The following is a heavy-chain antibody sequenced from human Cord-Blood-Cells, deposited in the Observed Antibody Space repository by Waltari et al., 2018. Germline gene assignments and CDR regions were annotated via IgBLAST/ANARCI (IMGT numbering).Heavy chain of an antibody. J-gene: IGHJ3*02. V-gene: IGHV1-2*04. D-gene: IGHD5-12*01. CDR3: ARVLTDSGCDYAFDI. CDR2: SNHNNGGS. CDR1: GYIFTGYY. Sequence: QVQLVQSGAEVKKPGASVKVSCKASGYIFTGYYLHWVRQAAGQGREWMGWSNHNNGGSNEAEKFQGWVTMTRDTSISTAYMGLSRMRSDETAVYYCARVLTDSGCDYAFDIWGQVPMVTVAS.